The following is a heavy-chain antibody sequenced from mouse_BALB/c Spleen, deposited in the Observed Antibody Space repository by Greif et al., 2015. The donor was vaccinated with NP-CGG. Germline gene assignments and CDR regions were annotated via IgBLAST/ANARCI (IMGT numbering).Heavy chain of an antibody. CDR1: GFTFSDYY. CDR2: ISDGGSYT. V-gene: IGHV5-4*02. CDR3: ASMDY. J-gene: IGHJ4*01. Sequence: EVQRVESGGGLVKPGGSLKLSCAASGFTFSDYYMYWVRQTPGKRLEWVATISDGGSYTYYPDSVKGRFTISRDNVKNNLYLQMSSLKSEDTAMYYCASMDYWGQGTSVTVSS.